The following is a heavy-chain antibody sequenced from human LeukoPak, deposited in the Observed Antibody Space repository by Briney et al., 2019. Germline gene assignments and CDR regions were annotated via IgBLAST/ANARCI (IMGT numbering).Heavy chain of an antibody. CDR2: IAPSDSYT. D-gene: IGHD2-15*01. CDR3: ARHRDCSSGACYPDY. J-gene: IGHJ4*03. CDR1: GYSFTSYW. V-gene: IGHV5-10-1*01. Sequence: ESLKISCKGSGYSFTSYWIGWVRQMPGKGLEWMGRIAPSDSYTNYSPSFQGHVTISADKSISSAYLQWSGLKASDTAMYYCARHRDCSSGACYPDYWGQGTLVTVSS.